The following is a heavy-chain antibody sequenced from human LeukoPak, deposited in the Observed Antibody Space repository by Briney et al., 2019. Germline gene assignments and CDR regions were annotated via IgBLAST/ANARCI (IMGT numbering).Heavy chain of an antibody. CDR2: IYTSGST. V-gene: IGHV4-4*07. J-gene: IGHJ6*03. D-gene: IGHD3-9*01. CDR3: AREFTYYDILTGLIYYMDV. CDR1: GGSISSYY. Sequence: SETLSLTCTVSGGSISSYYWSWIRQPAGKGLEWIGRIYTSGSTNYNPSLKSRVTMSVDTSKNQFSLKLSSVTAADTAVYYCAREFTYYDILTGLIYYMDVWGKGTTVTISS.